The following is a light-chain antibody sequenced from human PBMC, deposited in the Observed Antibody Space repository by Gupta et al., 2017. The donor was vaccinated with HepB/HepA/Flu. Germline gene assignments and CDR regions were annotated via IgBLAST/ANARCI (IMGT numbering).Light chain of an antibody. CDR3: QQYNSYLT. J-gene: IGKJ1*01. CDR2: QAS. CDR1: QSINNW. Sequence: DIQMTQSTSTLSASIGDRVTITCRASQSINNWLAWYQQKPGKAPKLLIYQASSLESGVPARFSGSGSGTEFTLTSSILQPDDFATYFCQQYNSYLTFGQGTKVEVK. V-gene: IGKV1-5*03.